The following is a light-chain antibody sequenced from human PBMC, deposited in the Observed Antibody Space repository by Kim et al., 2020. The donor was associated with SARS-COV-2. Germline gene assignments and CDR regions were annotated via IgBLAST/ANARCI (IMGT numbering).Light chain of an antibody. CDR2: GAS. J-gene: IGKJ3*01. Sequence: DIQMTQSPSAMSASVGDRVTITCRASQGISSYLAWFQYKPGEVPKRLIYGASSLPNGVTSRFSGSGSGTEFTLTISSLQPEDFATFYCLQYNSYPFTFGPGTKVDIK. CDR1: QGISSY. CDR3: LQYNSYPFT. V-gene: IGKV1-17*03.